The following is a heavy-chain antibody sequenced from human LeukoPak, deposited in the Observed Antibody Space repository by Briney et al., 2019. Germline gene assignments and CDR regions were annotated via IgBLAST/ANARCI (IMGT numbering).Heavy chain of an antibody. CDR1: GYTFTSYH. V-gene: IGHV1-46*01. J-gene: IGHJ4*02. Sequence: GASVKVSCKASGYTFTSYHMHWVRQAPGQGLEWMGKINLSGGSTTYAQKFQGRVTMTRDTSTSTVYMELSSLRSEDTAVYYCARDPSTKNSNYFDYRGQGTLVTVSS. CDR2: INLSGGST. CDR3: ARDPSTKNSNYFDY. D-gene: IGHD4-11*01.